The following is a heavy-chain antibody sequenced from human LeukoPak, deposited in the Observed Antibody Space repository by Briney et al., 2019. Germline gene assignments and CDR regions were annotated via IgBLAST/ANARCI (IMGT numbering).Heavy chain of an antibody. CDR1: GFTFSGYS. J-gene: IGHJ4*02. Sequence: GGSLRLSCTASGFTFSGYSMNWIRQAPGKGLEWVSSFGTRSTSVYHAGSVKGRFAISRDNAKNTLYLQMSSLRAEDTAVYYCAKDYSSSPLPAQFDYWGQGTLVTVS. V-gene: IGHV3-21*04. CDR3: AKDYSSSPLPAQFDY. CDR2: FGTRSTSV. D-gene: IGHD6-13*01.